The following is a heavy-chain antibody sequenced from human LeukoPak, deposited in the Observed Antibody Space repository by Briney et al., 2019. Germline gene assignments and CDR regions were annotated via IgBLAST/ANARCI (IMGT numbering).Heavy chain of an antibody. CDR1: GFSLSTSGMC. CDR3: ARIRSSGSYTYYYGMDV. Sequence: SGPALVKPTQTLTLTCTFSGFSLSTSGMCVSWIRQPPGKALEWLALIDWDDDKYYSTSLKTRLTISKDTSKNQVVLTMTNMDPVDTATYYCARIRSSGSYTYYYGMDVWGQGTTVTVSS. CDR2: IDWDDDK. J-gene: IGHJ6*02. V-gene: IGHV2-70*01. D-gene: IGHD1-26*01.